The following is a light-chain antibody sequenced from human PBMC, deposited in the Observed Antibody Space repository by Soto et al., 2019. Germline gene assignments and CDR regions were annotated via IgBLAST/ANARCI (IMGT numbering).Light chain of an antibody. Sequence: EIVLTHYPATLSLSPGDAATLSFRASLSVSNYLAWYQQKPGQAPRLLIYDASSRPTDIPARFSGSGSGTDFTLTISSLEPEDFALYYCQQRSNWPITFGQGTRLEI. J-gene: IGKJ5*01. V-gene: IGKV3-11*01. CDR1: LSVSNY. CDR2: DAS. CDR3: QQRSNWPIT.